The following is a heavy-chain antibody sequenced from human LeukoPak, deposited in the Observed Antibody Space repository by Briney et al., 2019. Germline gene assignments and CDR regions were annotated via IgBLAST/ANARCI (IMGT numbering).Heavy chain of an antibody. V-gene: IGHV5-51*01. D-gene: IGHD3-16*01. CDR1: GYKFTSFW. J-gene: IGHJ4*02. Sequence: GESLKISCKASGYKFTSFWIGWVGQMPGKGREWMAMIYPGDSDTRYNPSFEGEVTISADLSVSNFYLQWNRLKASDTAMYYRGRQGGRGGSIWGSSDCWGQGTLVIVSS. CDR2: IYPGDSDT. CDR3: GRQGGRGGSIWGSSDC.